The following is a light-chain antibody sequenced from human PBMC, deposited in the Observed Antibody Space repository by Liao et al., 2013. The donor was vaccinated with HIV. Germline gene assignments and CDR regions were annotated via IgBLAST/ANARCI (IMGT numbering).Light chain of an antibody. CDR3: QVWDTGSDPLYV. CDR2: YNR. J-gene: IGLJ1*01. Sequence: SYELTQPPSVSVAPGKTARIPCGGNNIENKNVHWYQQKPGQAPVLVIYYNRDRPSGIPERFSGSSSGSTATLTISSVEAGDEADYYCQVWDTGSDPLYVFGTGTTVTVL. V-gene: IGLV3-21*01. CDR1: NIENKN.